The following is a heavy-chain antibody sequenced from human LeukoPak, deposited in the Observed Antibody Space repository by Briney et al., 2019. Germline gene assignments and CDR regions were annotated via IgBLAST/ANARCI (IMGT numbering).Heavy chain of an antibody. CDR1: GYTFSDYY. V-gene: IGHV1-2*02. J-gene: IGHJ5*01. Sequence: ASVKVSCKASGYTFSDYYMHWVRQAPGQGPEWMGWINPNSGGTNYAQKFHGRVTMTWDTSISTAYMELSRLRFDDTAVYYCARGVMVTALWSEKWFEFWGQGTLVTVSS. CDR2: INPNSGGT. CDR3: ARGVMVTALWSEKWFEF. D-gene: IGHD2-21*02.